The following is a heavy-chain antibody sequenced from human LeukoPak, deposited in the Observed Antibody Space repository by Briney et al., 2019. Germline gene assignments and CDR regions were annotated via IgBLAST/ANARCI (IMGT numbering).Heavy chain of an antibody. J-gene: IGHJ4*02. CDR2: INHSGST. CDR1: GGSFSGYY. V-gene: IGHV4-34*01. CDR3: ASGSGYYFDY. Sequence: SSETLSLTCAVYGGSFSGYYWSWIRQPPGKGLEWIGEINHSGSTNYNPSLKSRVTISVDTSKNQFSLKLRSVTAADTAVYYCASGSGYYFDYWGQGTLVTVSS. D-gene: IGHD3-10*01.